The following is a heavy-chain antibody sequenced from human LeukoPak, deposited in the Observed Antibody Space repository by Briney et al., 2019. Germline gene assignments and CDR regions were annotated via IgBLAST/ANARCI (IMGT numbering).Heavy chain of an antibody. Sequence: PSETLSLTCTVSGGSISSYYWSWIRQPPGEGLEWIGYIYYSGSTNYNPSLKSRVTISVDTSKNQFSLKLSPVTAADTAVYYCARSMVRGVRDWFDPWGQGTLVTVSS. CDR2: IYYSGST. CDR1: GGSISSYY. V-gene: IGHV4-59*01. CDR3: ARSMVRGVRDWFDP. D-gene: IGHD3-10*01. J-gene: IGHJ5*02.